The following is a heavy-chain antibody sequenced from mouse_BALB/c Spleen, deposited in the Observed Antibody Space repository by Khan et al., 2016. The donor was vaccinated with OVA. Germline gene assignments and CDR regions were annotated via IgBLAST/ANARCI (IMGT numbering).Heavy chain of an antibody. V-gene: IGHV5-6-5*01. CDR3: ARDYWFTY. Sequence: EVELVESGGGLVKPGGSLKLSCAASGFTFSNYAMSWVRQSPEQRLEWVASIGRGDSTYYLDNVKGRFTIPRANARNILYLQMSSLRSEDTAMYYSARDYWFTYGGQGTLVTVSA. J-gene: IGHJ3*01. CDR2: IGRGDST. CDR1: GFTFSNYA.